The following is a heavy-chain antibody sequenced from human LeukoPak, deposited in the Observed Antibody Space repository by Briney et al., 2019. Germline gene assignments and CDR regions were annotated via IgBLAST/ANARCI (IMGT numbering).Heavy chain of an antibody. D-gene: IGHD3-3*02. CDR2: LYSGSST. CDR3: ARVADHFHWYLDL. Sequence: GGSLRLSCAASGFTVSTNYMNWVRQAPGKGLEWVSILYSGSSTYYADSVEGRFIVSRDSSKNTLSLQMNDLRAENTAVYYCARVADHFHWYLDLWGRGTLVTVSS. J-gene: IGHJ2*01. CDR1: GFTVSTNY. V-gene: IGHV3-53*01.